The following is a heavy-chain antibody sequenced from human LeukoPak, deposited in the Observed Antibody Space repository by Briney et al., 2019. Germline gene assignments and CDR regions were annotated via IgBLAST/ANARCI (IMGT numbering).Heavy chain of an antibody. V-gene: IGHV3-23*01. CDR1: GFTFSGCA. CDR2: ISGSGGST. D-gene: IGHD6-25*01. J-gene: IGHJ4*02. Sequence: PGGSLRLSCAASGFTFSGCAMSWVRQAPGKGLEWVSAISGSGGSTYYADSVKGRFTISRDNSKNTLYLQMNGLRAEDTAVYYCAKANWQRGPTDYFDYWGQGTLVTVSS. CDR3: AKANWQRGPTDYFDY.